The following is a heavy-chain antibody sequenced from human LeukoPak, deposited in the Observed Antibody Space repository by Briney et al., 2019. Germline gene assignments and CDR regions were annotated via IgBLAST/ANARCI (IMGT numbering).Heavy chain of an antibody. CDR3: ARGRASSSTWYSTYYYFFYMDF. V-gene: IGHV4-59*01. CDR2: VDHTGST. D-gene: IGHD4-11*01. CDR1: DDSITMYY. Sequence: SETLSLTCTVSDDSITMYYWTWIRQPPGKGLEWIGYVDHTGSTKFNPSLNGRVSISRDTSKNFFSLRLRSVTAADTAVYFCARGRASSSTWYSTYYYFFYMDFWGKGTTVTVSS. J-gene: IGHJ6*03.